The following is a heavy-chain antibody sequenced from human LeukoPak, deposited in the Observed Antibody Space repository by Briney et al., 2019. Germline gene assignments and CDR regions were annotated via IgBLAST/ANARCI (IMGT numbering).Heavy chain of an antibody. J-gene: IGHJ4*02. V-gene: IGHV3-7*01. CDR1: GFTFSNYW. CDR2: INQDGSVK. CDR3: ARDPGFSSFDY. Sequence: GGSLRLSCAVSGFTFSNYWVTWVRQTPGKGLEFVANINQDGSVKNYVGSVKGRFTISRDNAKNSLYLQMSSLRVHDTAIYYCARDPGFSSFDYWGQGTLVTVSS. D-gene: IGHD3-3*02.